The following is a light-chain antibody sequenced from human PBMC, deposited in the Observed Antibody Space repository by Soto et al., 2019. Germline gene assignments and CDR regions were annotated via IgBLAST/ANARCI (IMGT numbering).Light chain of an antibody. Sequence: EIVLMQSPGTLSLSPGERATLSCRANQSVSSAYLAWYQQKPGQAPRLLISGASIRATGIPERFSGSGSGTDFTLTISRLEPEDSAVYYCQQYGSSPPYTFGQGTKLEIK. J-gene: IGKJ2*01. CDR1: QSVSSAY. V-gene: IGKV3-20*01. CDR3: QQYGSSPPYT. CDR2: GAS.